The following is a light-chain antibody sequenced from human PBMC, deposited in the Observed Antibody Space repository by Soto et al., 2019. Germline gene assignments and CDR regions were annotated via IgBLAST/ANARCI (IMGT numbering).Light chain of an antibody. CDR2: TND. CDR3: AAWDDSLNGWV. Sequence: QSVLTQPPSTSGTPGQRVTISCAGGRSNIGRNPVNWYQQFPGTAPKLLIYTNDQRPSGVPDRFSGSKSGTSASLAISGLQSEDEADYYCAAWDDSLNGWVFGGGTKLTVL. V-gene: IGLV1-44*01. J-gene: IGLJ3*02. CDR1: RSNIGRNP.